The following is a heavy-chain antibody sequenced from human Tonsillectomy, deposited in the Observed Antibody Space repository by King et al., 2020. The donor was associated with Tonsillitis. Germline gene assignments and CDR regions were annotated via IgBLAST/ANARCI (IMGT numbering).Heavy chain of an antibody. J-gene: IGHJ6*02. CDR3: AKARGYDSRAPYYGIDV. D-gene: IGHD5-12*01. Sequence: QLQESGGGVVQPGRSLRLSCAASGFTFSNYGMHWVRQAPGKGLEWVAVISYDGSNKYYADSVKGRFTISRDNSKNTLYLQMNSLRAEDTAGYYCAKARGYDSRAPYYGIDVWGQGTTVTVSS. CDR1: GFTFSNYG. V-gene: IGHV3-30*18. CDR2: ISYDGSNK.